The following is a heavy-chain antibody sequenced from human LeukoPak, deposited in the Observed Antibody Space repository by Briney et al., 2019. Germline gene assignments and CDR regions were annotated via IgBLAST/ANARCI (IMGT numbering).Heavy chain of an antibody. V-gene: IGHV1-2*02. CDR2: INPNSGGT. CDR1: PDTFTRYV. J-gene: IGHJ3*02. CDR3: AKVTSTTRRHDAFDI. D-gene: IGHD1-1*01. Sequence: ASVKVSCKASPDTFTRYVITWVGPAPGQGLEWMGWINPNSGGTMFAQKFQGRVTMTRDTSISTAYTELSRLRSDDTAVYYCAKVTSTTRRHDAFDIWGQGTMVTVSS.